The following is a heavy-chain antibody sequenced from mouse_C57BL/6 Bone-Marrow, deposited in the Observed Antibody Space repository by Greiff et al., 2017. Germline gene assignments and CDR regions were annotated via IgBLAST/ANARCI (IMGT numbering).Heavy chain of an antibody. CDR2: IYPGGGYT. Sequence: VQLQPSGAELVRPGTSVKMSCKASGYTFTNYWIGWAKQRPGHGLEWIGDIYPGGGYTKYNEKFKGKATLTADKSSSTAYMQFSSLKSEVSAIYYFARVYYDYDGAGSYAMDYWGQGTSVTVSS. V-gene: IGHV1-63*01. J-gene: IGHJ4*01. CDR3: ARVYYDYDGAGSYAMDY. CDR1: GYTFTNYW. D-gene: IGHD2-4*01.